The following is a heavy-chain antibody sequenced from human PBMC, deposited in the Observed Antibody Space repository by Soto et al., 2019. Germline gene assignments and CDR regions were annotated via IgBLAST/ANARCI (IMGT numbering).Heavy chain of an antibody. J-gene: IGHJ5*02. Sequence: QVQLVQSGAEVKKPGSSVKVSCKASRGSFSSYTISWVRQAPGQGLVWMGGIIPNSGTANYAQKFRDRLTITADESTSTAHMELRRLRSEDTAVYYCAREEGFCGTTGCYTGGLGHHWGQGTPVSVS. D-gene: IGHD2-2*02. CDR2: IIPNSGTA. CDR1: RGSFSSYT. V-gene: IGHV1-69*01. CDR3: AREEGFCGTTGCYTGGLGHH.